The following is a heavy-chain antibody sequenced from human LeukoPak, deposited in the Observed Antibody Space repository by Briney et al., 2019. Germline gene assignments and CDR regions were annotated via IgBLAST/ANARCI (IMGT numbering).Heavy chain of an antibody. CDR2: IYTSGST. V-gene: IGHV4-4*07. CDR3: ARAHPIAGWFDP. Sequence: SETLSLTCTVSGGSISSYYWSWIRHPAGRGLEWIGRIYTSGSTNYNPSLKSRVTMSVDTSKNQFSLKLSSVTAADTAVYYWARAHPIAGWFDPWGQGTLVTVSS. D-gene: IGHD6-13*01. J-gene: IGHJ5*02. CDR1: GGSISSYY.